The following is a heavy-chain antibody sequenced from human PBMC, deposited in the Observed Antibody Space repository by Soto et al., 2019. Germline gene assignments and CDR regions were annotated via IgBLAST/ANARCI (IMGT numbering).Heavy chain of an antibody. CDR2: ITWNGATT. J-gene: IGHJ3*01. CDR3: ARDGGVVVAVDAFDV. Sequence: EVHLVESGGGVVRPGGSLRLSCAASGFTFDDHGMTWVRQAPGKGLEWVSGITWNGATTGYADSVKGRFTNSRDNAKNSLYLQMNSLRVEDTALYYCARDGGVVVAVDAFDVWGQGTMVTVSS. V-gene: IGHV3-20*04. CDR1: GFTFDDHG. D-gene: IGHD6-19*01.